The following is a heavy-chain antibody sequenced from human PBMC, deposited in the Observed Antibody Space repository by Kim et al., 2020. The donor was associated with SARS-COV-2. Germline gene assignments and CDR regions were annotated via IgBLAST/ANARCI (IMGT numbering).Heavy chain of an antibody. CDR3: ARDHREWLQYTANWYFDL. V-gene: IGHV4-59*01. J-gene: IGHJ2*01. CDR2: IYYSGST. Sequence: SETLSLTCTVSGGSISSYYWSWIRQPPGKGLEWIGYIYYSGSTNYNPSLKSGVTISVDTSKNQFSLKLSSVTAADTAVYYCARDHREWLQYTANWYFDLWGRGTLVTVSS. CDR1: GGSISSYY. D-gene: IGHD3-3*01.